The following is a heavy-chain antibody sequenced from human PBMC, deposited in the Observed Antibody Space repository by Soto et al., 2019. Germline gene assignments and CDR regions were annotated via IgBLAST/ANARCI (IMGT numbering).Heavy chain of an antibody. CDR1: GFTFDDYA. J-gene: IGHJ5*02. Sequence: GGSLRLSCAASGFTFDDYAMHWVRQAPGKGLEWVSGISWNSGSIGYADSVKGRFTISRDNAKNSLYLQMNSLRAEDTALYYCAKGRNSGYAPRGDDWFDPWGQGTLVTVSS. D-gene: IGHD5-12*01. CDR2: ISWNSGSI. CDR3: AKGRNSGYAPRGDDWFDP. V-gene: IGHV3-9*01.